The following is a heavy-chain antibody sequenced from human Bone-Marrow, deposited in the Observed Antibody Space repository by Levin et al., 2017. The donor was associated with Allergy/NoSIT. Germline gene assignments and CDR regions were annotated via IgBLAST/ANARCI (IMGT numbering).Heavy chain of an antibody. CDR3: ARDPARLNYDFWSGYYYYDDDGMDG. CDR2: ISSSGSTI. V-gene: IGHV3-11*01. J-gene: IGHJ6*02. D-gene: IGHD3-3*01. CDR1: GFTFSDYY. Sequence: GGSLRLSCAASGFTFSDYYMSWIRQAPGKGLEWVSYISSSGSTIYYADSVKGRFTISRDNAKNSLYLQMNSLRAEDTAVYYCARDPARLNYDFWSGYYYYDDDGMDGWGQGTTVTVSS.